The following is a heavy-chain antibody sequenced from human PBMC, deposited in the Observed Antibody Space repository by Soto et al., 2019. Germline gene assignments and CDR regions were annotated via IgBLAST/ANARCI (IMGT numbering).Heavy chain of an antibody. V-gene: IGHV3-23*01. CDR1: GFTFRSYA. J-gene: IGHJ4*02. D-gene: IGHD3-9*01. Sequence: PGGSQRLSCTASGFTFRSYAMSWVRQAPGKGLEWVSAISGSGGSTYYADSVKGRFTISRDNSKNTVFLQMNSLRAEDTAVYFCTKGSHYDILTAYHAFDFWGPGTLVTVSS. CDR3: TKGSHYDILTAYHAFDF. CDR2: ISGSGGST.